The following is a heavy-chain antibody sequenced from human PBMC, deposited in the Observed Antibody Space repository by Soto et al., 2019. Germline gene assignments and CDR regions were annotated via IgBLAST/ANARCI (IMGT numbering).Heavy chain of an antibody. J-gene: IGHJ4*02. Sequence: SLRLSCAASGFTFSSYSMNWVRQAPGKGLEWVSSISSSSSYIYYADSVKGRFTISRDNAKNSLYLQMNSLRAEDTAVYYCARVSRPMTTVPGYWGQGTLVTVSS. CDR2: ISSSSSYI. CDR1: GFTFSSYS. V-gene: IGHV3-21*01. D-gene: IGHD4-4*01. CDR3: ARVSRPMTTVPGY.